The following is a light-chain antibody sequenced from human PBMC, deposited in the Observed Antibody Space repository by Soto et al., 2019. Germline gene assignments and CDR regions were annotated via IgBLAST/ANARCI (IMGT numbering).Light chain of an antibody. CDR1: SSNIGSET. Sequence: QLVLTQPPSASGTPGQRVTISCSGSSSNIGSETVDWFQQLPGTAPKLLIYSNNQRPSGVPDRFSGSKSGTSASLAISGLQSEDEADYYCAAWDASLNGVVFGGGTQLTVL. CDR2: SNN. CDR3: AAWDASLNGVV. J-gene: IGLJ2*01. V-gene: IGLV1-44*01.